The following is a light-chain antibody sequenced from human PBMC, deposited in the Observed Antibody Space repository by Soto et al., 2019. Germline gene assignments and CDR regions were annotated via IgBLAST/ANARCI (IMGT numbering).Light chain of an antibody. Sequence: QSVLTQPASVSGSPGQSITISCTGTSSDVGGYNYASWYQQHPGKAPKLMIYDVGSRPSGVSNRFSGSKSGNTASLTISGLQAKYEADYSSSSYTTRNTHVFGTGTKVTVL. V-gene: IGLV2-14*01. CDR3: SSYTTRNTHV. J-gene: IGLJ1*01. CDR2: DVG. CDR1: SSDVGGYNY.